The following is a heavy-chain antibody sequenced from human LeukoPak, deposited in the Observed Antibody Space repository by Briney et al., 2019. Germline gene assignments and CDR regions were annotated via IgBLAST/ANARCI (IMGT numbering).Heavy chain of an antibody. D-gene: IGHD3-10*01. Sequence: PGGSLRLSCAASGFTFSSYSMNWVRQAPGKGLEWVSVIYSGSSTYYADSVKGRFTISRDNSKNTLYLQMNSLRAEDTALYYCARLPSGDYWGQGTLVTVSS. CDR2: IYSGSST. V-gene: IGHV3-66*04. CDR3: ARLPSGDY. CDR1: GFTFSSYS. J-gene: IGHJ4*02.